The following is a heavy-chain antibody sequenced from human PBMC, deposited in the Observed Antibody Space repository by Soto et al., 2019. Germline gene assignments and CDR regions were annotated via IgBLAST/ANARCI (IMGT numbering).Heavy chain of an antibody. Sequence: ASVKVSCKASGYTFTGYYMHWVRQAPGQGLEWMGWINPNSGGTNYAQKFQGRVTMTRDTSISTAYMELSRLRSDDTAVYYCARVRRTGELYYYYYYGMDVWGQGTTVTVS. D-gene: IGHD3-9*01. V-gene: IGHV1-2*02. J-gene: IGHJ6*02. CDR1: GYTFTGYY. CDR2: INPNSGGT. CDR3: ARVRRTGELYYYYYYGMDV.